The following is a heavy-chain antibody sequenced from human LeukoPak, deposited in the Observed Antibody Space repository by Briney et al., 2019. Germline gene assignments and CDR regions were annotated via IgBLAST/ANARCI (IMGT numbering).Heavy chain of an antibody. J-gene: IGHJ4*02. CDR1: GFTVSSSY. Sequence: GGSLRLSCAASGFTVSSSYMHWVRQAPGKGLEWVAVIWYDGSKKYYADSVKGRFTISRDNSKNTLYMQINSLRTDDTGVYYCARDREYSETYCDYWGQGTLVTVSS. V-gene: IGHV3-33*08. CDR2: IWYDGSKK. CDR3: ARDREYSETYCDY. D-gene: IGHD1-26*01.